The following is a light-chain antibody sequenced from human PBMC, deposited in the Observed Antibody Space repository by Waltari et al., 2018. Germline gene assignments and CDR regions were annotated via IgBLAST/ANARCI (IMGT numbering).Light chain of an antibody. CDR1: QGISNY. V-gene: IGKV1-27*01. J-gene: IGKJ4*01. Sequence: DIQMTQSPSSLSASVGDRVRITCRASQGISNYLAWYQEKPGKIPKLLIYGVSSLQSGVQSRFSGSGSGTVITLTISSLQPEDVATYYCQNYDSVPLTFGGGTKVEMK. CDR3: QNYDSVPLT. CDR2: GVS.